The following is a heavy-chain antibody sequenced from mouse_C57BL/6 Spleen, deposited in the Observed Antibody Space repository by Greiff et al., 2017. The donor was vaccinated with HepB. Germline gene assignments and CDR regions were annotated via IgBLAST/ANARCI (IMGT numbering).Heavy chain of an antibody. V-gene: IGHV1-61*01. D-gene: IGHD2-10*01. CDR3: ARRTYYGKGTLSYWYFDV. CDR2: IYPSDSET. CDR1: GYTFTSYW. J-gene: IGHJ1*03. Sequence: QVQLQQPGAELVRPGSSVKLSCKASGYTFTSYWMDWVKQRPGQGLEWIGNIYPSDSETHYNQKFKDKATLTVDKSSSTAYMQLSSLTSEDSAVYDCARRTYYGKGTLSYWYFDVWGTGTTVTVSS.